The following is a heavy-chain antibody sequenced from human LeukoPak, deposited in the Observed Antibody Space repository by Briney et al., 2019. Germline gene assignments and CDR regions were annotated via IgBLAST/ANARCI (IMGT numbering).Heavy chain of an antibody. D-gene: IGHD6-13*01. CDR3: ASWAGTAAGFSGPFDY. J-gene: IGHJ4*02. Sequence: GGSLRLSCAASGFTFSRQSMNWVRLAPGKGLEWLSHISIASTTYYADSVKGRFTISRDDARNSVFLQVASLRAEDTGVYYCASWAGTAAGFSGPFDYWGLGTLVTVSS. CDR1: GFTFSRQS. CDR2: ISIASTT. V-gene: IGHV3-48*01.